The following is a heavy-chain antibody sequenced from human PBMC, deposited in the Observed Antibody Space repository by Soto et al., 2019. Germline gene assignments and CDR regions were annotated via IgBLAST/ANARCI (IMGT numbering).Heavy chain of an antibody. V-gene: IGHV4-39*01. Sequence: SETLSLTCTVSGGSIISTISYWGWIRQPPGKGLEWIGSIHYSGSTYYNPSLKSRVTISVDTSKNQFSLKLSSVTAADTAVYYCARLHYGSDSYDIAVYWFDPWGQGTLVTVSS. CDR2: IHYSGST. D-gene: IGHD3-10*01. CDR3: ARLHYGSDSYDIAVYWFDP. CDR1: GGSIISTISY. J-gene: IGHJ5*02.